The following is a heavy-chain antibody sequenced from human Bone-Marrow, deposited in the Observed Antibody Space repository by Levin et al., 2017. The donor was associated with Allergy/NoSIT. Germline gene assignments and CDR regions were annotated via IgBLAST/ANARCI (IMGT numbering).Heavy chain of an antibody. V-gene: IGHV3-11*01. D-gene: IGHD6-6*01. CDR1: GFTFSDYY. CDR2: ISSSGSTI. Sequence: GESLKISCAASGFTFSDYYMSWIRQAPGKGLEWVSYISSSGSTIYYADSVKGRFTISRDNAKNSLYLQMNSLRAEDTAVYYCARDRFPRPYSSSCFDYWGQGTLVTVSS. CDR3: ARDRFPRPYSSSCFDY. J-gene: IGHJ4*02.